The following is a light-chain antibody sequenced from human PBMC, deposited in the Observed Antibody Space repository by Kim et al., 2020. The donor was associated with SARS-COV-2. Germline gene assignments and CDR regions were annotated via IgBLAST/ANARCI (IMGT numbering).Light chain of an antibody. CDR1: QSVWRNY. J-gene: IGKJ1*01. CDR3: HHYSGSPWT. CDR2: GAS. Sequence: VVLTQSPGTLSLSPGEGATLSCRASQSVWRNYIAWYQQKPGQAPRLLIYGASTRATGIPDRFSASGSGTDFTLTVSRLEPEDFAMYYCHHYSGSPWTFGQGTKVDIK. V-gene: IGKV3-20*01.